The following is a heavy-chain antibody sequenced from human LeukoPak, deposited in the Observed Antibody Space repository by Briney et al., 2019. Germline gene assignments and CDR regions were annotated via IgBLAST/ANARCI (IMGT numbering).Heavy chain of an antibody. CDR2: INHSGST. J-gene: IGHJ6*03. V-gene: IGHV4-34*01. CDR3: AREQSYYYDSSGYPEGYYYYMDV. Sequence: SETLSLTCAVYGGSFSGYYWSWIRQPPGKGLEWIGEINHSGSTNYNPSLKSRVTISVDTSKKQFSLKLSSVTAADTAVYYCAREQSYYYDSSGYPEGYYYYMDVWGKGTTVTISS. D-gene: IGHD3-22*01. CDR1: GGSFSGYY.